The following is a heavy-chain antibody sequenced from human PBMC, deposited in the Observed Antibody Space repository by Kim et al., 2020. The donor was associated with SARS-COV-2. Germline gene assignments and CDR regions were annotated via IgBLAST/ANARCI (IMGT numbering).Heavy chain of an antibody. Sequence: SVKVSCKASGGTFSSYAISWVRQAPGQGLEWMGGIIPIFGTANYAQKFQGRVTITADESTSTAYMELSSLRSEDTAVYYCARDGGYSPRDYYGMDVWGQGTTVTVSS. J-gene: IGHJ6*02. D-gene: IGHD6-13*01. CDR2: IIPIFGTA. V-gene: IGHV1-69*13. CDR3: ARDGGYSPRDYYGMDV. CDR1: GGTFSSYA.